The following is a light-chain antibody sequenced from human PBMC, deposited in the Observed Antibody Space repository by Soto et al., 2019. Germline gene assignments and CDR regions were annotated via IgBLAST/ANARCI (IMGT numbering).Light chain of an antibody. Sequence: DIVMTQSPDSLAVPLGERATIHCKSSQSVLSSSTKANYLAWYQQKSGQPPKLLISCASTRESGVPDRITGSGSGTDFTLTISSLQAEDVAVYYCQHYFSFPRTFGQGTKVEIK. J-gene: IGKJ1*01. CDR2: CAS. CDR1: QSVLSSSTKANY. CDR3: QHYFSFPRT. V-gene: IGKV4-1*01.